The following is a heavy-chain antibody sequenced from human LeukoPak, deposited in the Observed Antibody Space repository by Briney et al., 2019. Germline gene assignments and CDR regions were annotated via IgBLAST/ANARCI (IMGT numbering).Heavy chain of an antibody. CDR2: VYYTGNT. Sequence: SETLSLTCTVSGGSITSYYWSWIRQPPGEGLEWIGFVYYTGNTNYNPSLKSRVTISVDTSKNQFSLKMNSMTAADTAVYYCARETTARRDPRYDRSDYYYLDDTLDIWGQGTMVTVSS. D-gene: IGHD3-22*01. CDR3: ARETTARRDPRYDRSDYYYLDDTLDI. CDR1: GGSITSYY. V-gene: IGHV4-59*01. J-gene: IGHJ3*02.